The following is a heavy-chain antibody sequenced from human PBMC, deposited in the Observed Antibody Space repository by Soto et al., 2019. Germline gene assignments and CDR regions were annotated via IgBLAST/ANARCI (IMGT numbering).Heavy chain of an antibody. D-gene: IGHD5-12*01. CDR3: ARVPREYSGYEGAAFDI. Sequence: QVQLQQWGAGLLKPSETLSLTCAVYGGSFSGYYWSWIRQPPGKGLEWIGEINHSGSTNYNPSLKSRVTISVDTSKNQFALKLSSVTAADTAVYYCARVPREYSGYEGAAFDIWGQGTMVTVSS. CDR1: GGSFSGYY. CDR2: INHSGST. J-gene: IGHJ3*02. V-gene: IGHV4-34*01.